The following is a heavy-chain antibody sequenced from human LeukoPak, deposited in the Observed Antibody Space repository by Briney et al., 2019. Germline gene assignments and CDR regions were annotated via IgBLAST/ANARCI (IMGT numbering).Heavy chain of an antibody. CDR1: GGSISSSSYY. V-gene: IGHV4-39*01. CDR2: IYYSGST. CDR3: ARTEGRVTYYYDSSGYYNWFDP. D-gene: IGHD3-22*01. Sequence: PSKTLSLTCTVSGGSISSSSYYWGWIRQPPGKGLEWIGSIYYSGSTYYNPSLKSRVTISVDTSKNQFSLKLSSVTAADTAVYYCARTEGRVTYYYDSSGYYNWFDPWGQGTLVTVSS. J-gene: IGHJ5*02.